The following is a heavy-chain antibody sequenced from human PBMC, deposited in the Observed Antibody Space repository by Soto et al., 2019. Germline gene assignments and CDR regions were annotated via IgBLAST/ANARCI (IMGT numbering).Heavy chain of an antibody. CDR1: GFTFSDHY. V-gene: IGHV3-72*01. CDR3: ASFRAFWSGYYSDY. J-gene: IGHJ4*02. Sequence: PGGSLRLSCAASGFTFSDHYMDWVRQAPGKGLEWVGRTRNKANSYTTEYAASVKGRFTISRDDSKNSLYLQMNSLKTEDTAVYYCASFRAFWSGYYSDYWGQGTLVTVS. CDR2: TRNKANSYTT. D-gene: IGHD3-3*01.